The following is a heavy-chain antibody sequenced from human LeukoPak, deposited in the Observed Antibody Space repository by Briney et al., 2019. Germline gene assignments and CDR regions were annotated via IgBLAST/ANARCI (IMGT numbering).Heavy chain of an antibody. V-gene: IGHV3-23*01. CDR1: GFSFTNYA. CDR2: LRGGGET. CDR3: AKHRDYGVFNSFDY. Sequence: GGSLRLSCAASGFSFTNYAMSWVRQAPARGPEWVSSLRGGGETFYADSVKGRFTLSRDDSTNTLYLQMNTLRAGDTAVYYCAKHRDYGVFNSFDYWGQGTLVTVSS. J-gene: IGHJ4*02. D-gene: IGHD3-3*01.